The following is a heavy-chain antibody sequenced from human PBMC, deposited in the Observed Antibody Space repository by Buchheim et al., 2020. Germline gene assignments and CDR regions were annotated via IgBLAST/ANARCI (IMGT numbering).Heavy chain of an antibody. J-gene: IGHJ4*02. CDR1: GGSFSDYY. D-gene: IGHD4-23*01. V-gene: IGHV4-34*01. Sequence: QVQLQQWGAGLLKSSGTLSLTCAVYGGSFSDYYWSWIRQSPGKGLEWIGEINHSGSTDYNPSLKGRVTISVDTSKKQFSLKLSSVTAADTAVYYCARVRDTVVNRPIDYWGQGTL. CDR3: ARVRDTVVNRPIDY. CDR2: INHSGST.